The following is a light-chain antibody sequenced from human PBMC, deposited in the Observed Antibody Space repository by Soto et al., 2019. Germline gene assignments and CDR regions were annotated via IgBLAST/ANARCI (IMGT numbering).Light chain of an antibody. V-gene: IGKV1-5*03. CDR2: KAS. CDR1: QSISSW. J-gene: IGKJ2*01. Sequence: DIQMTQSPSTLSASVGDRVTITCRASQSISSWLAWYQQKPGKAPKLLIYKASSLESGVPSRFSGSGSGTEFSLSTSSLQPDEFATYDCQQYNSYPYTCGRAPKVDIK. CDR3: QQYNSYPYT.